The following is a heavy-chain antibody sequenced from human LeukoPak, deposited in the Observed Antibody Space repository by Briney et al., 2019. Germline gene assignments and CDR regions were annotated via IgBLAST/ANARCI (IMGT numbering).Heavy chain of an antibody. V-gene: IGHV1-18*01. CDR1: GYTFTSYG. Sequence: ASVKVSCKASGYTFTSYGISWVRQAPGQGLEWMGWISAYNGNTNYAQKLQGRVTMTTDTSTSTAYMELRSLRSDDTAVYYCASSDSVFQVLDHWGQGTLVTVSS. D-gene: IGHD2-21*01. J-gene: IGHJ5*02. CDR3: ASSDSVFQVLDH. CDR2: ISAYNGNT.